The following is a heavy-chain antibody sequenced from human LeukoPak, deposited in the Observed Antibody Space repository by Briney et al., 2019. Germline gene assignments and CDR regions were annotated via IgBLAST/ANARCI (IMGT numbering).Heavy chain of an antibody. Sequence: ASVKVSCKASGYTFNTNYIHWVRQAPGQGLEWIGVINPSGDGTSYPQKFQGRVTLARDTSTSTIYMELSSLRSEDTAIYYCAKETLNTGWFDPWGQGTLVTVSS. V-gene: IGHV1-46*02. J-gene: IGHJ5*02. CDR3: AKETLNTGWFDP. CDR2: INPSGDGT. D-gene: IGHD1-14*01. CDR1: GYTFNTNY.